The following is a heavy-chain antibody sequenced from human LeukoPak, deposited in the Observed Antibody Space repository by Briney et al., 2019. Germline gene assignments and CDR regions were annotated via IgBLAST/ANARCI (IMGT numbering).Heavy chain of an antibody. D-gene: IGHD6-19*01. J-gene: IGHJ4*02. V-gene: IGHV3-23*01. Sequence: TGGSLRLSCAASGFTFSSYAMSWVRQAPGKGLEWVSTINDSGGSRNYADSVKGRFTISRDNSKNTLHLQMNNLRAEDTAVYYCAKDSGQWLASTGDNWGQGTLVTVSS. CDR3: AKDSGQWLASTGDN. CDR1: GFTFSSYA. CDR2: INDSGGSR.